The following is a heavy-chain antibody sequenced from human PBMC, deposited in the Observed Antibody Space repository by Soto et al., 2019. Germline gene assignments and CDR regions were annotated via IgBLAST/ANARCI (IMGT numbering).Heavy chain of an antibody. Sequence: QVQLVESGGGVVQPGTSLRHSCVGSGFTFRSYVIHWVRQAPGKGLEWVALTSYDGSNKDYGDSVKGRFTISRDNSRNTVDLQMDSLRREDTALYYCARWGTTGGLDVWGLGTLVSVSS. CDR3: ARWGTTGGLDV. CDR1: GFTFRSYV. D-gene: IGHD3-16*01. V-gene: IGHV3-33*05. J-gene: IGHJ1*01. CDR2: TSYDGSNK.